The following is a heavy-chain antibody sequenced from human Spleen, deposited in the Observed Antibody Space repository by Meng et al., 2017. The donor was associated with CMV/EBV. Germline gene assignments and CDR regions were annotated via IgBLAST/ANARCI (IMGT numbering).Heavy chain of an antibody. V-gene: IGHV1-2*06. Sequence: KASGSTFTGYYIHWMRQAPGQGLEWMGRMNPNSGGTNYVQKFQGRVTLTRDTSVKTAYMELTRLTSDDTAVYFCACSLLDTSPTEYWGQGTLVTVSS. CDR1: GSTFTGYY. D-gene: IGHD2-2*01. CDR3: ACSLLDTSPTEY. J-gene: IGHJ4*02. CDR2: MNPNSGGT.